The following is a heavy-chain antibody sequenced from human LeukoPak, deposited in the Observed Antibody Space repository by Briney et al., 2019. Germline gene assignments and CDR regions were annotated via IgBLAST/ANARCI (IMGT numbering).Heavy chain of an antibody. D-gene: IGHD1-1*01. Sequence: SETLSLTCTVSGGSTSDYYWSWIRQPPGKGLEWIGYIFYTGSTNSGPSLKSRVTISVDTSKNQFSLRLTSVTAADTAVYYCARYDPTTKVACDYWGQGSLVTVSS. J-gene: IGHJ4*02. CDR2: IFYTGST. CDR1: GGSTSDYY. CDR3: ARYDPTTKVACDY. V-gene: IGHV4-59*01.